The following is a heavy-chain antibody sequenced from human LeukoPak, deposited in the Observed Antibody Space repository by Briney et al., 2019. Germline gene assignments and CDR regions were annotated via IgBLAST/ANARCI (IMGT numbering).Heavy chain of an antibody. CDR2: IIPIFGTA. J-gene: IGHJ6*03. Sequence: SVKVSCKASGGTFSSYAISWVRQAPGQGLEWMGGIIPIFGTANYAQKFQGRVTITADESTSTAYMELSSLRSEDTAVYYCARDRWVIVPAAIGDYYYYYMDVWGKGTTVTVSS. CDR3: ARDRWVIVPAAIGDYYYYYMDV. D-gene: IGHD2-2*02. V-gene: IGHV1-69*01. CDR1: GGTFSSYA.